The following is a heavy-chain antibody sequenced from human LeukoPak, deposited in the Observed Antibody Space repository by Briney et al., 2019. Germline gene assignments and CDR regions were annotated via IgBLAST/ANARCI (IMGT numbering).Heavy chain of an antibody. CDR2: IYYNGRT. D-gene: IGHD3-22*01. Sequence: SETLSLTCTVSGGFITSHYWSWIRQAPGKGLEWIGFIYYNGRTKHNPSLQSRVTISLDTSEKKFSLKVTSVTAADTAVYYRTRLLDNDSSGDPDTFDMWGQGTVVTVSS. CDR1: GGFITSHY. CDR3: TRLLDNDSSGDPDTFDM. J-gene: IGHJ3*02. V-gene: IGHV4-59*08.